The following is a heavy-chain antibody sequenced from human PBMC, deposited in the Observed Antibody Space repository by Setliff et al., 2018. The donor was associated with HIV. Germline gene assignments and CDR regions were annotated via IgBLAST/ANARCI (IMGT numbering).Heavy chain of an antibody. CDR2: INTNNGNP. CDR3: ARDDYANTDLDF. Sequence: ASVKVSCKASGYTTTDYGINWVRQDPGQGLEWRGWINTNNGNPMYAQGFTGRFVFSSYTSVRTAYLQIVGLKTEGTAVYCCARDDYANTDLDFWGPGTLVTVSS. J-gene: IGHJ4*02. V-gene: IGHV7-4-1*01. D-gene: IGHD4-17*01. CDR1: GYTTTDYG.